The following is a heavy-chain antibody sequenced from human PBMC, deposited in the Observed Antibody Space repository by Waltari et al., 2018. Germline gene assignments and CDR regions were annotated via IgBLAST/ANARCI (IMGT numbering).Heavy chain of an antibody. J-gene: IGHJ3*02. CDR3: ARLSSSADAFDI. V-gene: IGHV3-21*01. D-gene: IGHD6-6*01. CDR1: GFTFSSYS. CDR2: SISSSSYI. Sequence: EVQLVESGGGLVKPGGSLRLSCAASGFTFSSYSMNWVRQAPGKGGEGVASSISSSSYIYYADSVKGRFTISRDNTKNSLYLQMNSLRAEDTAVYYCARLSSSADAFDIWGQGTMVTVSS.